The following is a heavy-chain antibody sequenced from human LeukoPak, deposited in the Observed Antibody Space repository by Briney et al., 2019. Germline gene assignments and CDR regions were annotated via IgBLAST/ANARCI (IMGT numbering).Heavy chain of an antibody. CDR3: GGTLGGGGYYFDY. J-gene: IGHJ4*02. CDR1: GFTFSSYW. D-gene: IGHD3-16*01. Sequence: GGSLRLSCAASGFTFSSYWMSWVRQAPGKGLEWVANIKQDGSEKYYVDSVKGRFTISRDNAKNSLYLQTNSLGAEDTAVYYWGGTLGGGGYYFDYWGQGTLVTVSS. CDR2: IKQDGSEK. V-gene: IGHV3-7*01.